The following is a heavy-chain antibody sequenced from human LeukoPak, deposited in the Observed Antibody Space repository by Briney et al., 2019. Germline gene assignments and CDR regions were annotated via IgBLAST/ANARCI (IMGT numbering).Heavy chain of an antibody. CDR2: TNPSGST. CDR1: GGSFSGYY. D-gene: IGHD3-16*01. Sequence: PSETLSLTCAVYGGSFSGYYWSWIRQPPGKGLEWFGETNPSGSTNYNPSLKSRVTISVDTSKNQFSLKLSSVTAADTAVYYCARGAKMYYDYVWGSSQPRLDYWGQGTLVTVSS. V-gene: IGHV4-34*01. J-gene: IGHJ4*02. CDR3: ARGAKMYYDYVWGSSQPRLDY.